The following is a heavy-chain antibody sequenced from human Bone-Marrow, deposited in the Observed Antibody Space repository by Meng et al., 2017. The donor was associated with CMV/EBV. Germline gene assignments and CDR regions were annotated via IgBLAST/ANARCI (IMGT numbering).Heavy chain of an antibody. Sequence: SVKVSCKASGGTFSSYAISWVRQAPGQGLEWMGGFIPIVGTANYAQKFQGRVTITTYESTSTAYMELSSLRSEDTAVYYCATYCSGGSCYTKAPRTFDDWGQGTLVTGSS. CDR1: GGTFSSYA. D-gene: IGHD2-15*01. CDR3: ATYCSGGSCYTKAPRTFDD. V-gene: IGHV1-69*05. J-gene: IGHJ4*02. CDR2: FIPIVGTA.